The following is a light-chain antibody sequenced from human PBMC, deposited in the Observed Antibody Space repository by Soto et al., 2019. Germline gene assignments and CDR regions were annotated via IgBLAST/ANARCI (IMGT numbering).Light chain of an antibody. CDR1: QSVSSSY. CDR2: GAS. V-gene: IGKV3-20*01. Sequence: EIVLTQSPGTLSLSPGERATLSCRAIQSVSSSYLAWYQQKPGQAPRLLFYGASSRATGIPDRFSGSASGTDFTLTISRLEPEDFAVYYCQQYGSSPRTFGQGTKVDIK. CDR3: QQYGSSPRT. J-gene: IGKJ1*01.